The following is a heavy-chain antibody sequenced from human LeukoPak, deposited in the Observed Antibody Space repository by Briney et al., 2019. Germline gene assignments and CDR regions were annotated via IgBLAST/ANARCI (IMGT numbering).Heavy chain of an antibody. V-gene: IGHV1-69*01. Sequence: GASVKVSCKASGGTFSSYAISWVRQAPGQGLEWMGGIIPIFGTANYAQKFQGRVTITADESTSTAYMELSSLRSEDTAVYYCASFTGIAVAADAFDIWGQGTMVTVSS. J-gene: IGHJ3*02. D-gene: IGHD6-19*01. CDR1: GGTFSSYA. CDR2: IIPIFGTA. CDR3: ASFTGIAVAADAFDI.